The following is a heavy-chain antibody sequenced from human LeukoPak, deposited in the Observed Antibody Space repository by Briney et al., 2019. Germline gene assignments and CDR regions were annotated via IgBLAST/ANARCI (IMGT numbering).Heavy chain of an antibody. CDR2: IYHSETT. D-gene: IGHD4-17*01. CDR1: GGSISSGGYT. Sequence: PSQTLSLTCAASGGSISSGGYTWSWLRQPPGKGLEWIGYIYHSETTYYDPSLKSRVTISVDRSKNQFSLKLSSVAAADTAVYYGARVGHGDYYVDYWGQGTMVTVSS. J-gene: IGHJ4*02. V-gene: IGHV4-30-2*01. CDR3: ARVGHGDYYVDY.